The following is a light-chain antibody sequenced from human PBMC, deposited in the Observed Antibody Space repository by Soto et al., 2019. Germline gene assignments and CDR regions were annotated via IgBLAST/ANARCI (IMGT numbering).Light chain of an antibody. CDR3: QQRSNWPPT. V-gene: IGKV3-11*01. Sequence: VLPQSXATLSLYTGEXXXXXXXGREGVGRNLAWYTQKXGQAPRLLIYDSSXRANGIPARFSGSGSGTDFTLTISSLETEDFAVYYCQQRSNWPPTFGQGTRLEIK. CDR1: EGVGRN. CDR2: DSS. J-gene: IGKJ5*01.